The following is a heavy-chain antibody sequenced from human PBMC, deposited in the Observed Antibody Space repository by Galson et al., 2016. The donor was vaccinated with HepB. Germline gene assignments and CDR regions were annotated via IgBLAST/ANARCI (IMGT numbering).Heavy chain of an antibody. CDR3: AKEGHYGGHFYMDV. CDR2: IWPDASNE. Sequence: SLRLSCAASAFTFSCCDMHWVRQAPGKGLEWVAVIWPDASNEKYADAVKGRFTISRDNSKNTVYLRMNNLRVEDTAVYYCAKEGHYGGHFYMDVWGEGTTVTVSS. J-gene: IGHJ6*03. CDR1: AFTFSCCD. D-gene: IGHD4-17*01. V-gene: IGHV3-33*06.